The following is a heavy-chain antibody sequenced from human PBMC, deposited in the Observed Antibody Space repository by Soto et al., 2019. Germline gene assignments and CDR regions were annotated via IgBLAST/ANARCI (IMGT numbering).Heavy chain of an antibody. D-gene: IGHD1-1*01. CDR1: GGSFSGFF. CDR3: ASVAETGTPLRGPYYYYGMDV. Sequence: SSETLSLTCAVYGGSFSGFFWNWIRQPPGKGLEWIGEINHSGTSNYNPSLKSRVTILPDTSKNHFSLKLTSVTAADTAVYYCASVAETGTPLRGPYYYYGMDVWGQGTTVTVSS. V-gene: IGHV4-34*01. CDR2: INHSGTS. J-gene: IGHJ6*02.